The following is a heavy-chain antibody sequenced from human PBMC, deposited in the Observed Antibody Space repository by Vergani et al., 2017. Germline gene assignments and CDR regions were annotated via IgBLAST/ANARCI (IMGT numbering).Heavy chain of an antibody. V-gene: IGHV5-10-1*03. CDR1: GYSFTSYW. CDR2: IDPSDSYT. Sequence: EVQLVPSGAEVKKPGESLRISCKGSGYSFTSYWISWVRQMPGKGLEWMGRIDPSDSYTNYSPSFQGHVTISADKSISTAYLQWSSLKASDTAMYYCARGCTVTTNYYYMDVWGKGTTVTVSS. CDR3: ARGCTVTTNYYYMDV. J-gene: IGHJ6*03. D-gene: IGHD4-17*01.